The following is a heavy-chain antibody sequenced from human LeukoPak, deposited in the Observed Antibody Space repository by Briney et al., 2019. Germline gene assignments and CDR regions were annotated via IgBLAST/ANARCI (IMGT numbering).Heavy chain of an antibody. V-gene: IGHV6-1*01. CDR2: TYYRSKWYT. J-gene: IGHJ5*02. Sequence: SQALSLTCAISGDSVSSNSAAWIWIRQSPSRGLEWLGRTYYRSKWYTDYAVSVKSRMTINPDTSKNQFSLQLNSVTPEDTAVYYCARGGNYYWFDPWGQGTLVTVSS. CDR1: GDSVSSNSAA. CDR3: ARGGNYYWFDP. D-gene: IGHD1-26*01.